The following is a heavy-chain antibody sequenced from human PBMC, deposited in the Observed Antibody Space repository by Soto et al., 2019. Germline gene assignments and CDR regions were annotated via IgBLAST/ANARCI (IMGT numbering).Heavy chain of an antibody. CDR1: GGSVSNKTYY. V-gene: IGHV4-61*01. J-gene: IGHJ4*02. CDR2: VYYSGTT. D-gene: IGHD4-17*01. CDR3: ARTTAVPNTLRSRYFFDY. Sequence: PSETLSLTCSVSGGSVSNKTYYWSWIRQPPGKRLEWIGYVYYSGTTNYNPSLESRVTISVDLSKNQFSLRLSSVTTADTALYYCARTTAVPNTLRSRYFFDYWGQGTLVTVS.